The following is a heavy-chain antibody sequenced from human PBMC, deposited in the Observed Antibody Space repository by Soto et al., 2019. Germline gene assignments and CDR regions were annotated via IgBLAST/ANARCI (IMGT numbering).Heavy chain of an antibody. Sequence: QMQLVQSGAEVKRPGASVRVSCKSSGYTFTSFYIHWVRQAPGQGLEWMGIINPSGGITNFAHRFQGRVTMPSDTSTNPHYMELSSLKSDDTAVYYCASSPAFSSSWYGIPPDPSHGMDVW. V-gene: IGHV1-46*01. J-gene: IGHJ6*01. CDR2: INPSGGIT. CDR1: GYTFTSFY. CDR3: ASSPAFSSSWYGIPPDPSHGMDV. D-gene: IGHD6-13*01.